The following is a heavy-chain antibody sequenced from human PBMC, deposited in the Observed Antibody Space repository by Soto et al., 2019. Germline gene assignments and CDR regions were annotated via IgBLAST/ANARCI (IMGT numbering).Heavy chain of an antibody. V-gene: IGHV1-46*02. CDR2: INPSGGST. J-gene: IGHJ4*01. CDR3: ARDDAPITSNPFDFGD. D-gene: IGHD5-12*01. Sequence: QVQLVQSGAEVKKPGASVKVSCEASGYTFNNYYIHWVRQDTGQRVEWMGIINPSGGSTTYAQKFQGIVAIPGYTSTSNVFMELSSLTSEDTAIYYCARDDAPITSNPFDFGDWGHGTLVTVSS. CDR1: GYTFNNYY.